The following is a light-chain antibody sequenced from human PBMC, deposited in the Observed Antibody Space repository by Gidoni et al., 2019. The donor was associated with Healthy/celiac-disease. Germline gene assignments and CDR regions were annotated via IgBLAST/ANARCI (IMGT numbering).Light chain of an antibody. CDR3: QQRSNWPLFT. V-gene: IGKV3-11*01. CDR1: QSVSSY. Sequence: EIGLTQSPATLSLSPGERSTLTCRSSQSVSSYLAWYQQKPGQAPRLLIYDASNRATGIPARFSGSGSGTDFTLTISGQEPEDFAVYYCQQRSNWPLFTFGPGTKVDIK. J-gene: IGKJ3*01. CDR2: DAS.